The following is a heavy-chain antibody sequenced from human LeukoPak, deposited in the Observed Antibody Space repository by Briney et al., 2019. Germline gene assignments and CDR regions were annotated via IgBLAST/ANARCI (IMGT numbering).Heavy chain of an antibody. Sequence: GGSLRLSCATSGFTFNNYNMNWVRQAPGRALEWVSSITTSGTYIFYADSVKGRFTISRDNAKNSLYLQMNSLGPEDTAVYYCARDAWEEEAAAGTPNFDYWGQGTLVTVSS. CDR3: ARDAWEEEAAAGTPNFDY. V-gene: IGHV3-21*01. CDR2: ITTSGTYI. CDR1: GFTFNNYN. D-gene: IGHD6-13*01. J-gene: IGHJ4*02.